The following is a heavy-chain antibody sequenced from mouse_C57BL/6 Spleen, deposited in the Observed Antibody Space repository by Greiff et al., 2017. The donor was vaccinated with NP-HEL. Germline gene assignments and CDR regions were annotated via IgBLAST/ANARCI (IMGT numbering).Heavy chain of an antibody. J-gene: IGHJ2*01. CDR1: GYTFTSYW. D-gene: IGHD2-1*01. Sequence: VQLKESGTVLARPGASVKMSCKTSGYTFTSYWMHWVKQRPGQGLEWIGAIYPGNSDTSYNQKFKGKAKLTAVTSASTAYMELSSLTNEDSAVYYCTGGIYYGNYYFDYWGQGTTLTVSS. V-gene: IGHV1-5*01. CDR3: TGGIYYGNYYFDY. CDR2: IYPGNSDT.